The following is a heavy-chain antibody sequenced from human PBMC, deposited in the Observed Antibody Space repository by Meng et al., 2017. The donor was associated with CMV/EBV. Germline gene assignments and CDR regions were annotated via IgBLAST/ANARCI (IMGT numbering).Heavy chain of an antibody. D-gene: IGHD1-26*01. CDR1: GYTFTSYD. CDR3: ARDVVGATKD. CDR2: INPNSGGT. V-gene: IGHV1-2*02. J-gene: IGHJ4*02. Sequence: ASVKVSCKASGYTFTSYDINWVRQATGQGLEWMGWINPNSGGTNYAQKFQGRVTMTRDTSISTAYMELSRLRSDDTAVYYCARDVVGATKDWGQGALVTVSS.